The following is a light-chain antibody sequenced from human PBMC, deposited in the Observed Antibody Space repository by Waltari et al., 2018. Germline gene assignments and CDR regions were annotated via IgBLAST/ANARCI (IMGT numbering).Light chain of an antibody. CDR3: QVWDSSSDHVV. J-gene: IGLJ2*01. CDR2: DAS. Sequence: SYVLTQPPSVSVAPGPTARITSGGINLGRKGWHWYQQKPGQAPVLVVYDASDRPSGITGRFSGSNSGNPATLTISRVAAGDEADYYCQVWDSSSDHVVFGGGTKLTVL. V-gene: IGLV3-21*02. CDR1: NLGRKG.